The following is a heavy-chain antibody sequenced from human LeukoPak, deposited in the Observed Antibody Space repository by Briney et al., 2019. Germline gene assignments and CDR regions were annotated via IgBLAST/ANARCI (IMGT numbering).Heavy chain of an antibody. V-gene: IGHV3-30*02. CDR2: IQTDGSDK. CDR3: AREGGTVVVVGFDY. J-gene: IGHJ4*02. D-gene: IGHD2-2*01. CDR1: GIDFRASG. Sequence: GGSLRLSCAASGIDFRASGMHWVRQAPGMGLEWVTFIQTDGSDKYYAASVAGRFTISRDNSKNTVYLHMNSLRPDDTALYYCAREGGTVVVVGFDYWGEGSLVTVSS.